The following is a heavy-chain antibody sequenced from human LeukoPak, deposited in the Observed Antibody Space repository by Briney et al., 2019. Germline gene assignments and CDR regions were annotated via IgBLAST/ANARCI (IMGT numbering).Heavy chain of an antibody. V-gene: IGHV3-23*01. Sequence: GGSLRLSCAASGFTFSSYSMNWVRQAPGKGLEWVSVISGSGYYSYYADSVKGRFTVSRDNSKTTLYLQMNSLRADDTAVYYCAKGGPTGSNYFDFWGQGTLVTVSS. CDR1: GFTFSSYS. CDR2: ISGSGYYS. CDR3: AKGGPTGSNYFDF. J-gene: IGHJ4*02. D-gene: IGHD1-26*01.